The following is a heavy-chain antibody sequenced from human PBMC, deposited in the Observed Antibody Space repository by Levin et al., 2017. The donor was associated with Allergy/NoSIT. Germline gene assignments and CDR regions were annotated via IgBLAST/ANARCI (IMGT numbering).Heavy chain of an antibody. CDR1: FFHFLLSF. D-gene: IGHD4-23*01. Sequence: TGGSLRLSCYFSFFHFLLSFLPFFLPSPFKGLEWVAAIWYDGSTKYYGDSVKGRFTISRDNSKNTLYLQMDSLRVGDTAVYFCSKSLGGGNSAAGFDHWGQGTLVTVSS. V-gene: IGHV3-33*06. J-gene: IGHJ4*02. CDR3: SKSLGGGNSAAGFDH. CDR2: IWYDGSTK.